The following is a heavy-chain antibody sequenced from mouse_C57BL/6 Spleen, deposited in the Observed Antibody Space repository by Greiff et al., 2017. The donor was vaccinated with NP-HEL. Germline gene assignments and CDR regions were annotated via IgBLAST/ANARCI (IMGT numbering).Heavy chain of an antibody. J-gene: IGHJ3*01. CDR2: ISYDGSN. V-gene: IGHV3-6*01. Sequence: ESGPGLVKPSQSLSLTCSVTGYSITSGYYWNWIRQFPGNKLEWMGYISYDGSNNYNPSLKNRISITRDTSKNQFFLKLNSVTTEDTATYYCARDLLGWFAYWGQGTLVTVSA. CDR3: ARDLLGWFAY. CDR1: GYSITSGYY. D-gene: IGHD4-1*01.